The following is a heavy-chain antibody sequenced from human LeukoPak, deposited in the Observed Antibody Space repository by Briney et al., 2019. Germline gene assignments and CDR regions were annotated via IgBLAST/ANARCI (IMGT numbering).Heavy chain of an antibody. D-gene: IGHD4-23*01. J-gene: IGHJ6*02. CDR2: ISGSGGST. CDR1: GFTFSSYA. CDR3: AKDPLTTVVTGGYYYYGMDV. V-gene: IGHV3-23*01. Sequence: GGSLRLSCAASGFTFSSYAMSWVRQAPGKGLEWVSAISGSGGSTYYADSVKGRFTISRDNSKNTLYLQVNSLRAEDTAVYYCAKDPLTTVVTGGYYYYGMDVWGQGTTVTVSS.